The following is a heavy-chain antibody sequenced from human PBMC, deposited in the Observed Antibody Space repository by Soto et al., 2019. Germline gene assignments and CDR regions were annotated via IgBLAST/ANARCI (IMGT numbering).Heavy chain of an antibody. CDR2: ISASNGNT. J-gene: IGHJ4*02. D-gene: IGHD3-10*01. Sequence: ASVKVSCKASGYMFISYGINWVRQAPGQGLEWMGWISASNGNTKYAQNFQGRVTMTTDISTSTAYMEMRSLRSDDTAVYYCVRDLDGSGSYYTDYWGPGTLVTVSS. V-gene: IGHV1-18*01. CDR3: VRDLDGSGSYYTDY. CDR1: GYMFISYG.